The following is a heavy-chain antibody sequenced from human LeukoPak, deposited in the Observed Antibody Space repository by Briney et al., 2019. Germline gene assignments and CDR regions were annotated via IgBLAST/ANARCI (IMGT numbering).Heavy chain of an antibody. Sequence: ASVKVSCKASGYTFTSYGISWVRQAPGQGLEWMGWISVYNGDKDSAQNLQGRVTMTTHTSSSTAYMELRSLRSDDTAVYYCARVPYYFDNSGYHLKYYFDYWGQGALVTVSS. J-gene: IGHJ4*02. D-gene: IGHD3-22*01. V-gene: IGHV1-18*01. CDR1: GYTFTSYG. CDR2: ISVYNGDK. CDR3: ARVPYYFDNSGYHLKYYFDY.